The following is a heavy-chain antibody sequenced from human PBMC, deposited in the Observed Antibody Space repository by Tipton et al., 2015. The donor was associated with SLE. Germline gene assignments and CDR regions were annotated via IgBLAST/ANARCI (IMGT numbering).Heavy chain of an antibody. CDR1: SGSFSGYY. CDR2: INHSGST. V-gene: IGHV4-34*01. D-gene: IGHD6-13*01. Sequence: TLSLTCAVYSGSFSGYYWSWIRQPPGKGLEWIGEINHSGSTNYNPSLKSRVTISVDTSKNQFSPKLSSVTAADTAVYYCARGGRAPLRSSWSNAFDIWGQGTMVTVSS. J-gene: IGHJ3*02. CDR3: ARGGRAPLRSSWSNAFDI.